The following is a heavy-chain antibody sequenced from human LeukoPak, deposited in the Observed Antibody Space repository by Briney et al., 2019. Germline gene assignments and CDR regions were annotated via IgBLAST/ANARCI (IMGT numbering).Heavy chain of an antibody. CDR1: GFTFSSYA. D-gene: IGHD6-6*01. Sequence: GGSLRLSCAASGFTFSSYAMHWVRQATGKGLEGVAVISYDGSNKYYADSVKGRFTISRDNSKNTLYLQMNSLRAEDTAVYYCARVGSIAARLGYYYYYMDVWGKGTTVTVSS. CDR2: ISYDGSNK. V-gene: IGHV3-30*04. J-gene: IGHJ6*03. CDR3: ARVGSIAARLGYYYYYMDV.